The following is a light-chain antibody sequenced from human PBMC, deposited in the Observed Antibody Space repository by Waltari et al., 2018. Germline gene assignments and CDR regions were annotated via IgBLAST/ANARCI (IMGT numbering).Light chain of an antibody. Sequence: ESVLTQSPGTLSLSPGERATLPCRASQSLSSYLAWYQQKPGQAPRLLIYGGSSRATGIPDRFSGSGSGTDFTLTISRLEPEDFAVYYCQQYGSSPLSFGGGTKVEIK. J-gene: IGKJ4*01. V-gene: IGKV3-20*01. CDR1: QSLSSY. CDR3: QQYGSSPLS. CDR2: GGS.